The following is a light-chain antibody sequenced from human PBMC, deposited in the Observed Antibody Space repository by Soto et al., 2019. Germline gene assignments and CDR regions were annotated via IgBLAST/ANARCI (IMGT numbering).Light chain of an antibody. V-gene: IGKV3-15*01. Sequence: EIVMMQSPATLSVSPGERATLSCRASQSLDNNLAWYQQKPGQAPRLLIYRASTRATDIADRFSGSGSGTEFTLTIGGLQSEDFAVYYCQQYNNWPPITFGQGTRLEIK. CDR1: QSLDNN. CDR2: RAS. CDR3: QQYNNWPPIT. J-gene: IGKJ5*01.